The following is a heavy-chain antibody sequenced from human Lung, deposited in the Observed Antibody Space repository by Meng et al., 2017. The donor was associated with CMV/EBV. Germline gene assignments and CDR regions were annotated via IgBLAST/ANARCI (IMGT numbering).Heavy chain of an antibody. J-gene: IGHJ4*02. D-gene: IGHD3-3*01. CDR1: GYIFTNYG. V-gene: IGHV1-18*01. Sequence: ASVKVSCKASGYIFTNYGISWVRQAPGQGLEWMGWISAYSGNTNFAQNLQGRVTMTTDTSTSTTYMELRSLRSDDTAVYYCARNTIFGVVIISWFAYWGQGTLDTVSS. CDR2: ISAYSGNT. CDR3: ARNTIFGVVIISWFAY.